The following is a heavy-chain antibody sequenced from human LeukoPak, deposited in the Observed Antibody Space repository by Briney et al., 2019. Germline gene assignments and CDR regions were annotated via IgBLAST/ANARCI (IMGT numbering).Heavy chain of an antibody. V-gene: IGHV4-34*01. Sequence: SETLSLTCAVYGGSFSGYYWSWIRQPPGKGLEWIGEINHSGSTNYNPSLKSRVTISVDTSKNQFSLKLSSVTAADTAVYYCARKEPMTTVTTKGRSYFDYWGQGTLVTVSS. J-gene: IGHJ4*02. CDR2: INHSGST. D-gene: IGHD4-4*01. CDR1: GGSFSGYY. CDR3: ARKEPMTTVTTKGRSYFDY.